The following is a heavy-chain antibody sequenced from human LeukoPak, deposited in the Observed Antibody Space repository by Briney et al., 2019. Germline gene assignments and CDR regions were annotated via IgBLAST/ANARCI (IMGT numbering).Heavy chain of an antibody. CDR1: GGSISSGSYY. CDR2: IYTSGIT. D-gene: IGHD6-19*01. J-gene: IGHJ5*02. Sequence: SQTLSLTCTVSGGSISSGSYYWSWIRQPAGKGLEWVGRIYTSGITNYNPSLKSRVTISVDTSKNQFSLKLSSVTAADTAVYYCARHRRNSSGWYVSWFDPWGQGTLVTVSS. CDR3: ARHRRNSSGWYVSWFDP. V-gene: IGHV4-61*02.